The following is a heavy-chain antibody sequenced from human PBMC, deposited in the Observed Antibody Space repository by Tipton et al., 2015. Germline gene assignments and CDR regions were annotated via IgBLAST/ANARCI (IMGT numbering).Heavy chain of an antibody. CDR3: ARGPDYAKIGF. V-gene: IGHV4-31*03. CDR1: GASISTDAYY. CDR2: ICYDGTCS. Sequence: TLSLTCSVSGASISTDAYYWSWVRQHPGRGLEWIGRICYDGTCSYYNPSLKSRVLMSLDTSKNLLSLNLTSVTAADTAVYYCARGPDYAKIGFWGQGILVTVSS. J-gene: IGHJ4*02. D-gene: IGHD4-17*01.